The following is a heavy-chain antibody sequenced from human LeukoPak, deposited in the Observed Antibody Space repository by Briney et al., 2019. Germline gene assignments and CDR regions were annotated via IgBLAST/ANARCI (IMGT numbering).Heavy chain of an antibody. D-gene: IGHD2-2*01. CDR2: ISGGGGTI. J-gene: IGHJ4*02. CDR3: AARPLMPPRFDF. CDR1: GFTFSSYP. Sequence: GGSLRLSCAASGFTFSSYPMSWVRQAPGKGLQWVSAISGGGGTIYYGDSVKGRFTISRDNSKSTVYLQMNSLRADDTAIYYCAARPLMPPRFDFWGQGTLVTASS. V-gene: IGHV3-23*01.